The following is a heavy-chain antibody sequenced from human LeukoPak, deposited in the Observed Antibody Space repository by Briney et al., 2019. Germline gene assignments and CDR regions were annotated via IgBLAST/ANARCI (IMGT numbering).Heavy chain of an antibody. CDR1: GFTFSSYS. J-gene: IGHJ4*02. CDR2: ISASGGST. CDR3: AQEHYGDFVKFAAN. D-gene: IGHD4-17*01. V-gene: IGHV3-23*01. Sequence: GGSLRLSCAASGFTFSSYSMNWVRQAPGKGLEWVSSISASGGSTYYADSVKGRFTISRDNSKNTVYLQMNSLRAEDTAAYYCAQEHYGDFVKFAANWGQGTLVTVSS.